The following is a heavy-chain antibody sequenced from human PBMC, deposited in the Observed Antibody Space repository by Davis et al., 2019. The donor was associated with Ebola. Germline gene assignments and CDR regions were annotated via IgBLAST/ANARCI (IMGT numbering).Heavy chain of an antibody. CDR3: ARAASYRNYYYMDV. D-gene: IGHD3-10*01. V-gene: IGHV3-72*01. CDR2: TRNKAKSYTT. CDR1: GFTFSAYG. J-gene: IGHJ6*03. Sequence: GESLKISCAAAGFTFSAYGMHWVRQAPGKGLEWVGRTRNKAKSYTTEYAASVKGRFSISRDDSKNSLYLQMNSLKTEDTAVYHCARAASYRNYYYMDVWGKGTTVTVSS.